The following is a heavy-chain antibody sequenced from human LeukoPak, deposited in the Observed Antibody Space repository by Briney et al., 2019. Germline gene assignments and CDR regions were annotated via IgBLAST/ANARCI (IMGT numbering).Heavy chain of an antibody. CDR2: IKGDGSST. CDR1: GFTFSSHW. V-gene: IGHV3-74*01. D-gene: IGHD3-16*01. Sequence: GGSLRLSCAASGFTFSSHWIHWVRQAPGKGLVWVSRIKGDGSSTSYADSVKGRLTISRDNAKNTVYSQMNSLRGEDTAVYYCARGIPNSYGKDYWGQGTLVTVSS. CDR3: ARGIPNSYGKDY. J-gene: IGHJ4*02.